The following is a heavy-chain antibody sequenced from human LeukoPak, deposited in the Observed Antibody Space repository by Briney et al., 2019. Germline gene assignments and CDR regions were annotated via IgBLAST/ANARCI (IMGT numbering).Heavy chain of an antibody. CDR2: IKQDGSEK. J-gene: IGHJ4*02. Sequence: GGSLRLSCAAAGFTLSSYWISWVRQAPGKGLEWVANIKQDGSEKYYVDSVKGRFTISRDNAKNSLYLQMNSLRAEDTAVYDCARATSSSWSPLFDYWGQGTLVTVSS. D-gene: IGHD6-13*01. CDR1: GFTLSSYW. V-gene: IGHV3-7*01. CDR3: ARATSSSWSPLFDY.